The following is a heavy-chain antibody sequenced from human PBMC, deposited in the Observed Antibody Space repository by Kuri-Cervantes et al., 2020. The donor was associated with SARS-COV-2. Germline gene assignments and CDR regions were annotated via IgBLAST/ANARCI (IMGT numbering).Heavy chain of an antibody. CDR2: IYYSGST. J-gene: IGHJ3*02. D-gene: IGHD2-15*01. V-gene: IGHV4-61*01. CDR3: ARVVDCSGGSCYLPGAFDI. Sequence: SETLSLTCTVSGGSVSSGSYYWSWIRQPPGKGLEWIGYIYYSGSTNYNPSLKSRVTISVDTSKNQFSLKLSSVTAADTAVYYCARVVDCSGGSCYLPGAFDIWGQGTMVTVSS. CDR1: GGSVSSGSYY.